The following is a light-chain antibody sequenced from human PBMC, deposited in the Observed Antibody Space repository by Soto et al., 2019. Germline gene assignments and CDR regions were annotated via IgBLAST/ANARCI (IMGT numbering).Light chain of an antibody. CDR3: SSYTDSSNDV. V-gene: IGLV2-14*01. CDR1: SSDLAIYNY. Sequence: QSALTQPASVSGSPGQSITISCTGTSSDLAIYNYVSWSQQQPGKAPKLMIYQVTNRPSGVSNRFSGSRSGNTASLTISGLQAEDEADYYCSSYTDSSNDVFGTGTKLTVL. J-gene: IGLJ1*01. CDR2: QVT.